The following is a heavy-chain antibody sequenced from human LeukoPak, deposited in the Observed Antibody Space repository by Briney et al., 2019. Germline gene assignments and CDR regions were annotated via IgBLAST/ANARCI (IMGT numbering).Heavy chain of an antibody. D-gene: IGHD4-11*01. CDR2: IWYDGSNK. Sequence: PGGSLRLSCAASGFTFSSYGMHWVRQAPGKGLEWVAAIWYDGSNKYYADSVKGRFTISRDNSKNTLYLQMNSLRAEDTAVYYCARDYRYYFDYWGQGTLVTVSS. J-gene: IGHJ4*02. CDR1: GFTFSSYG. CDR3: ARDYRYYFDY. V-gene: IGHV3-33*01.